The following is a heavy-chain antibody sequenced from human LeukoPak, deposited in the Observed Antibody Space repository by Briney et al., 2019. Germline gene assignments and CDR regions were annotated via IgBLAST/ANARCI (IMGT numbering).Heavy chain of an antibody. CDR1: GFTFDDYA. CDR3: AKDPSSGWYRSLYYFDY. Sequence: GRSLRLSCAASGFTFDDYAVHWVRQAPGKGLEWVSGISWNSGSIGYADSVKGRFTISRDNAKNSLYLQMNSLRAEDTALYYCAKDPSSGWYRSLYYFDYWGQGTLVTVSS. CDR2: ISWNSGSI. V-gene: IGHV3-9*01. D-gene: IGHD6-19*01. J-gene: IGHJ4*02.